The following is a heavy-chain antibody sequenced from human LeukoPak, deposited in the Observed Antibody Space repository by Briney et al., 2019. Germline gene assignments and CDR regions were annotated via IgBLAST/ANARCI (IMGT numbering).Heavy chain of an antibody. CDR2: IYYSGST. CDR3: ARREYSSSSVFYS. Sequence: SETLSLTCTVCRGSISSSSYYWGWIRQPPGKALEWIGNIYYSGSTYYNPSLKTRVTISVDTSKNQFSLKLSSVTAADTAVYYCARREYSSSSVFYSWGQGTLVTVSS. V-gene: IGHV4-39*01. D-gene: IGHD6-6*01. J-gene: IGHJ4*02. CDR1: RGSISSSSYY.